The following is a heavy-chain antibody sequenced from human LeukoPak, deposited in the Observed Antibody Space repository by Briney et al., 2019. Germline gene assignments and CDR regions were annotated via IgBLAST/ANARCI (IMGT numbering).Heavy chain of an antibody. J-gene: IGHJ3*01. Sequence: GGSLRLSCAASGLRFDNAWMSWVRQAPGKGLEWVGRIKSEIDGGTRNYAAPVKGRFTISRDDSKSIAYLQMNSLKTEDTAVYYCTRGWNNLEVWGQGTMVTVSS. CDR1: GLRFDNAW. V-gene: IGHV3-15*01. CDR2: IKSEIDGGTR. D-gene: IGHD1/OR15-1a*01. CDR3: TRGWNNLEV.